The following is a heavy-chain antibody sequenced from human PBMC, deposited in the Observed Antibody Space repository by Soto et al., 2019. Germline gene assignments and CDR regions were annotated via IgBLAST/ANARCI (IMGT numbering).Heavy chain of an antibody. V-gene: IGHV3-9*01. Sequence: GGSLRLSCAASGFTFDDYAMHWVRQAPGKGLEWVSGISWNSGSIGYADSVKGRFTISRDNAKNSLYLQMNSLRAEDTALYYCAKGHYGDYVTYFDYWGQGTLVTVSS. CDR3: AKGHYGDYVTYFDY. CDR2: ISWNSGSI. D-gene: IGHD4-17*01. J-gene: IGHJ4*02. CDR1: GFTFDDYA.